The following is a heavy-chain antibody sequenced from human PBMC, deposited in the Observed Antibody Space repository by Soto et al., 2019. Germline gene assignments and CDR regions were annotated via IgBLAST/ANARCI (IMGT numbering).Heavy chain of an antibody. V-gene: IGHV3-30-3*01. D-gene: IGHD4-17*01. CDR1: GFVFLNYA. CDR2: ISYDGSDL. CDR3: ARVGNYGDSPYYNYATDV. Sequence: QVQLVESGGGVVQPGKSLRLSCTASGFVFLNYAFHWVRQAPGKGLEWVAVISYDGSDLFYADSVKGRFTISRDNSRDTLYLKMNSLRADDTAVYYCARVGNYGDSPYYNYATDVWGQGTTVTVSS. J-gene: IGHJ6*02.